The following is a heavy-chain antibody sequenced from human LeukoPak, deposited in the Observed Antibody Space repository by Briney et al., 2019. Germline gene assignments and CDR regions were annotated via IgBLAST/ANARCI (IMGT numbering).Heavy chain of an antibody. CDR1: GFIFSTYR. J-gene: IGHJ4*02. CDR2: INDSGRRT. Sequence: GGSLRLSCAASGFIFSTYRMSWVRQAPGKGLEWVSLINDSGRRTYYADSVKGRFTVSRDNSKNTLYVQMNSLRAEDTAVYYCAKGHYYGSGSLDYWGQGTLVTVSS. V-gene: IGHV3-23*01. D-gene: IGHD3-10*01. CDR3: AKGHYYGSGSLDY.